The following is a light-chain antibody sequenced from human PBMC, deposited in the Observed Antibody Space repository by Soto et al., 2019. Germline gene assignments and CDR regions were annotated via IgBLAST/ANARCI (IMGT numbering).Light chain of an antibody. V-gene: IGLV6-57*04. CDR1: GGSIASNY. CDR2: EDG. J-gene: IGLJ2*01. CDR3: QSYDSSDQGVV. Sequence: NFMLTQPHSVSESPGKTVTISCTRSGGSIASNYVQWYQQRPGSAPTTVIYEDGQSPSGVPDRFSGSIDRSSNSASLTISGLKPEDAADYYCQSYDSSDQGVVFGGGTKLTVL.